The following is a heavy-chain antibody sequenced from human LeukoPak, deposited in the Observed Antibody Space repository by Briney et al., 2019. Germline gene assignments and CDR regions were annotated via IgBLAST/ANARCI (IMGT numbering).Heavy chain of an antibody. V-gene: IGHV3-23*01. D-gene: IGHD6-19*01. CDR3: AKDARRTNGWYFFDY. CDR1: GFTFSSYA. Sequence: PGGSLRLSCAASGFTFSSYAMSWVRQALGKGLEWVSVISDSGSITYYADSVKGRFTISRDNSKNTLFLQMSSLRAEDTAVYYCAKDARRTNGWYFFDYWGRGTLVTVSS. J-gene: IGHJ4*02. CDR2: ISDSGSIT.